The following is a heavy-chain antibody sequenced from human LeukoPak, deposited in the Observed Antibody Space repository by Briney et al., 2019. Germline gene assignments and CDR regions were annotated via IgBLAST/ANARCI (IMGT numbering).Heavy chain of an antibody. D-gene: IGHD3-22*01. J-gene: IGHJ4*02. CDR1: GFTFSSYG. Sequence: GGPLRLSCAASGFTFSSYGMHWVRQAPGKGLEWVAVIWYDGSNKYYADSVKGRFTISRDNSKNTLYLQMISLRAEDTAVYYCAKDRRVLNYYDSSGYPDSWGQGTLVTVSS. CDR3: AKDRRVLNYYDSSGYPDS. CDR2: IWYDGSNK. V-gene: IGHV3-33*06.